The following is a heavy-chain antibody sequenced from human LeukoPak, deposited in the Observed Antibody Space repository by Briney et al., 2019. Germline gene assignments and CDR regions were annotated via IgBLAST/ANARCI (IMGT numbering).Heavy chain of an antibody. J-gene: IGHJ3*02. CDR2: IIPIFGTA. D-gene: IGHD3-3*01. Sequence: GASVKVSCKASGGTFSSYAISWVRQAPGQGLEWMGGIIPIFGTANYAQKFQGRVTITTDESTSTAYMELSSPRSEDTAVYYCAREGITIFGVVIGAFDIWGQGTMVTVSS. CDR3: AREGITIFGVVIGAFDI. V-gene: IGHV1-69*05. CDR1: GGTFSSYA.